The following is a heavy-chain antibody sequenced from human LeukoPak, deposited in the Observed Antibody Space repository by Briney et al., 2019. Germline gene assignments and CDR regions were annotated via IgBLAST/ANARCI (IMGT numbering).Heavy chain of an antibody. J-gene: IGHJ4*02. D-gene: IGHD2-15*01. Sequence: PSQTLSLTCAVSNDSISSGDYYWNWIRQPPGKGLEWIGYIFHRGGTSYNPSLKSRILFSVDTSQNQFSLKLNSVTAADTAVYYCVREILYCSGGSCYRGPFDNWGQGTLVTVSA. V-gene: IGHV4-30-4*01. CDR1: NDSISSGDYY. CDR2: IFHRGGT. CDR3: VREILYCSGGSCYRGPFDN.